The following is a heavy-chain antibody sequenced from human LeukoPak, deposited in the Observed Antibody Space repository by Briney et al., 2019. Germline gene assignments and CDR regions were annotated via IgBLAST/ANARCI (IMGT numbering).Heavy chain of an antibody. CDR2: IDSSSRYI. CDR3: ARVGGHCTSTSCPPPDY. D-gene: IGHD2-2*01. V-gene: IGHV3-21*01. CDR1: GFTFSSYN. J-gene: IGHJ4*02. Sequence: GGSLRLSCAASGFTFSSYNMDWVRQAPGKGLEWVSFIDSSSRYIYQADSVKGRFTTSRDNAKSSVFLQMNSLRAEDTAVYYCARVGGHCTSTSCPPPDYWGQGTLVTVSS.